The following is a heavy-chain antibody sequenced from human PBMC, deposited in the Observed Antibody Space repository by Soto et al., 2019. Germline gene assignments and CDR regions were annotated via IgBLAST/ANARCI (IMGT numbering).Heavy chain of an antibody. CDR2: IYYSGST. J-gene: IGHJ6*03. CDR1: GVSISSSIYY. CDR3: ARLREGITTVRGVINYYYYMDV. Sequence: SETLSLTCTVSGVSISSSIYYWGWIRQPPGKGLEWIGSIYYSGSTYYNPSLKSRVTISVDTSKNQFSLKLSSVTAADTAVYYCARLREGITTVRGVINYYYYMDVWGKGTTVTVSS. D-gene: IGHD3-10*01. V-gene: IGHV4-39*01.